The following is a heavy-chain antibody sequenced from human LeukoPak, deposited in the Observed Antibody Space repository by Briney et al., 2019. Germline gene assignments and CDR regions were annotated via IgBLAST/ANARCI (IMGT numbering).Heavy chain of an antibody. CDR1: GFTFSSYA. J-gene: IGHJ4*02. V-gene: IGHV3-21*01. D-gene: IGHD2-21*01. Sequence: GGSLRLSCAASGFTFSSYAMSWVRQAPGKGLEWVSSISSGSSYIYYADSVKGRFTISRDNAKNSLYLQMNSLRAEDTAVYYCARAPYCGGDCYSSFDYWGQGTLVTVSS. CDR2: ISSGSSYI. CDR3: ARAPYCGGDCYSSFDY.